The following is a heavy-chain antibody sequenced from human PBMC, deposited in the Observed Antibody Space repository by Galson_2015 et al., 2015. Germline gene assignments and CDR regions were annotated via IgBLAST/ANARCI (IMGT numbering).Heavy chain of an antibody. V-gene: IGHV1-69*13. CDR1: GGTFSSYA. J-gene: IGHJ4*02. CDR2: IIPIFGTA. CDR3: AGDGDGYNYPFDY. D-gene: IGHD5-24*01. Sequence: SVKVSCKASGGTFSSYAISWVRQAPGQGLEWMGGIIPIFGTANYAQKFQGRVTITADESTSTAYMELSSLRSEDTAVYYCAGDGDGYNYPFDYWGQGTLVTVSS.